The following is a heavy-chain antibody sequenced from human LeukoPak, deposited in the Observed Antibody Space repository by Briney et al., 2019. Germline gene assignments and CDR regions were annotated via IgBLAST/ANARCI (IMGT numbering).Heavy chain of an antibody. J-gene: IGHJ6*02. D-gene: IGHD2-15*01. CDR3: ARGPLSGARQHDCSGGNCYSTVSYYYNGMDV. CDR2: TYYRSKWYN. V-gene: IGHV6-1*01. Sequence: SQTLSLTCAISGDSVSSNSAAWNWIRQSPSRGLEWLGRTYYRSKWYNDYAVSMKSRITINPDTSRNQFSLQLNSVTPEDTAVYYCARGPLSGARQHDCSGGNCYSTVSYYYNGMDVWGQGTTVIVSS. CDR1: GDSVSSNSAA.